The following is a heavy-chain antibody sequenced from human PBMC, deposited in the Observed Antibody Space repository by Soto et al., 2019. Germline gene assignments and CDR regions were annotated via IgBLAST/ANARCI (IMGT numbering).Heavy chain of an antibody. CDR1: GGSVNTDYW. V-gene: IGHV4-4*02. J-gene: IGHJ5*02. CDR3: ARGDYGQYDAYNWFDP. Sequence: QVQLQESGPGLVKPSGTLSLTCAVSGGSVNTDYWWSWVRQPPGKGLEWIGEVHRGAGTHYIQSLARRLTMSVDKSGNQVSLELTSVAAAHTAVYYCARGDYGQYDAYNWFDPWGQGNLVIVAS. CDR2: VHRGAGT. D-gene: IGHD3-10*01.